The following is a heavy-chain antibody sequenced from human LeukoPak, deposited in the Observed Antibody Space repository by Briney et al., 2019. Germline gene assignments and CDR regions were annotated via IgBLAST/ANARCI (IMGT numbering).Heavy chain of an antibody. CDR1: GYTFIGNF. Sequence: ASVKVSCKAAGYTFIGNFIHWVRQAPGQGLEWMGWINPNSGDTQYAERFQGRVTMTRDTSINTAYMELSGLTSDDTVVYYCVRVYSGYENFDYWGQGTLVTVSS. V-gene: IGHV1-2*02. CDR3: VRVYSGYENFDY. D-gene: IGHD5-12*01. CDR2: INPNSGDT. J-gene: IGHJ4*02.